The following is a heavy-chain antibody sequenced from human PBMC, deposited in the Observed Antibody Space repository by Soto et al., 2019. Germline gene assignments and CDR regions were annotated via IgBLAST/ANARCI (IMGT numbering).Heavy chain of an antibody. CDR1: GFTFSSSV. D-gene: IGHD1-26*01. V-gene: IGHV3-30*18. Sequence: VQLVESGGGVVQPGRSLRLSCTASGFTFSSSVMHWIRQAPGKGLEWVAVISSDGSNKYYADSVKGRFTISRDNSKNTLYLQTNSLRTEDTAVYYCAKEGVGATLDFWGQGTLVTVSS. J-gene: IGHJ4*02. CDR3: AKEGVGATLDF. CDR2: ISSDGSNK.